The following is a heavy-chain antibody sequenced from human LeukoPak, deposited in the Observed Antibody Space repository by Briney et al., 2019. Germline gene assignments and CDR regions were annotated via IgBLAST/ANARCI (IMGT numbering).Heavy chain of an antibody. J-gene: IGHJ4*02. D-gene: IGHD1-26*01. CDR2: IYSGGRT. CDR1: GFTFSLNY. CDR3: ARDLWTGSYNY. V-gene: IGHV3-53*01. Sequence: PGGXXRLSCAASGFTFSLNYMSWVGQAPRKGVEWVSVIYSGGRTYYADSVKGRFTISRDNSKNALYLQMNSLRAEDTAVYYCARDLWTGSYNYWGQGTLVSVSS.